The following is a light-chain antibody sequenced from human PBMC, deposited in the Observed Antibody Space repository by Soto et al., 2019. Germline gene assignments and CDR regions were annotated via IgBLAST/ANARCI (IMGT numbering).Light chain of an antibody. J-gene: IGKJ5*01. CDR1: QSVSSGN. CDR2: GTS. CDR3: QQYGSSPT. Sequence: VLTHSPATLSLSPGERATLFCRASQSVSSGNLAWYQQKPGQAPRLLIYGTSNRATGIPDRFSVSGSGTDFTLTISRLEPEDFAVYYCQQYGSSPTFGQGTRLEIK. V-gene: IGKV3-20*01.